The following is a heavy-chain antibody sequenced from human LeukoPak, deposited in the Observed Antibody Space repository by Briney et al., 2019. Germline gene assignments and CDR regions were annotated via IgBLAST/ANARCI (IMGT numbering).Heavy chain of an antibody. CDR2: MNPNSGNT. CDR3: ARGQYSSSALDY. Sequence: ASVKVSCKASGYTFTSYDINWVRQATGQGLEWMVWMNPNSGNTGYAQKFQARVTITRNTSISTAYMELSSLRSEDTAVYYCARGQYSSSALDYWGQGTLVTVS. V-gene: IGHV1-8*03. D-gene: IGHD6-6*01. CDR1: GYTFTSYD. J-gene: IGHJ4*02.